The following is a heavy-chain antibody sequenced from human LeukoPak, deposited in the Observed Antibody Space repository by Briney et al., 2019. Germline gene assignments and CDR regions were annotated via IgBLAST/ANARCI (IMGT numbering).Heavy chain of an antibody. J-gene: IGHJ4*02. CDR1: GFTFSSYG. Sequence: GGSLRLSCAASGFTFSSYGMHWVRQAPGKGLEWVAFIRYDGSNKYYADSVKGRFTISRDNSKNTLYLQMNSLRAEDTAVYYCARSSRLSMQWLVRGNYFDYWGQGTLVTVSP. D-gene: IGHD6-19*01. CDR2: IRYDGSNK. CDR3: ARSSRLSMQWLVRGNYFDY. V-gene: IGHV3-30*02.